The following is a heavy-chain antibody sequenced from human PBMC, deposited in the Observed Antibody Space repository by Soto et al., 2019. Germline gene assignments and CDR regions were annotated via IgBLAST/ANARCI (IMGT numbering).Heavy chain of an antibody. V-gene: IGHV3-30-3*01. CDR1: GFTFSNYA. Sequence: QVQLVESGGGVVQPGRSLRVSCAASGFTFSNYAMNWVRQAPGKGLEWVATISYHGDYKYYADSVKGRFTISRDNSKNTLYLQMNDLRGDDTAIYYCALSGRGAFDYWGQGTLVTVSS. CDR2: ISYHGDYK. D-gene: IGHD3-3*01. J-gene: IGHJ4*02. CDR3: ALSGRGAFDY.